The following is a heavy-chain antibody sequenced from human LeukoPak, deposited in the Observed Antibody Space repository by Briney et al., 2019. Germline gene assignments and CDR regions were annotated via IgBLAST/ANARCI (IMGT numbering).Heavy chain of an antibody. D-gene: IGHD2-15*01. V-gene: IGHV4-39*07. CDR2: IYYSGST. CDR1: GGSISSSSYY. CDR3: ARWVDIVVVVAAVSAEYYFDY. J-gene: IGHJ4*02. Sequence: SETLSLTCTVSGGSISSSSYYWGWIRQPRGKGLEWIGSIYYSGSTYYNPSLKSRVTISVDTSKNQFSLKLSSVTAADTAVYYCARWVDIVVVVAAVSAEYYFDYWGQGTLVTVSS.